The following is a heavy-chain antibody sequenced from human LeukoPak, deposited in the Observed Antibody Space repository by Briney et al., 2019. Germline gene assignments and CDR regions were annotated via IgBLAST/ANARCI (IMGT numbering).Heavy chain of an antibody. CDR3: ARELTYYYGSGSPSPFDY. J-gene: IGHJ4*02. V-gene: IGHV1-2*02. CDR1: GYTFTGYY. CDR2: INPNSGGT. D-gene: IGHD3-10*01. Sequence: GASVKVSCKASGYTFTGYYKHWVRQAPGQGLEWMGWINPNSGGTNYAQKFQGRVTMTRDTSISTAYMELSRLRSDDTAVYYCARELTYYYGSGSPSPFDYWGQGTLVTVSS.